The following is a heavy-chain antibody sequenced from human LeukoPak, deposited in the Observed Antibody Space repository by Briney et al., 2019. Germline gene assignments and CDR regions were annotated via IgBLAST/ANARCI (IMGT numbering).Heavy chain of an antibody. CDR1: GGSISSSSYY. D-gene: IGHD3-10*01. CDR2: IYYSGST. J-gene: IGHJ4*02. CDR3: AKGHSAYYYGSGALPL. Sequence: SETLSLTCTVSGGSISSSSYYWGWIRQPPGKGLEWIGSIYYSGSTYYNPSIKSRVTISVDTSKNQFSLKLSSVTAADTAVYYCAKGHSAYYYGSGALPLWGQGTLVTVSS. V-gene: IGHV4-39*07.